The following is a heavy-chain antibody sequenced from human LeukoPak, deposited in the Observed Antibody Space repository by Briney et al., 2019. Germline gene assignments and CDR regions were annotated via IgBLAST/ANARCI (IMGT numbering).Heavy chain of an antibody. CDR1: GGSISSYY. J-gene: IGHJ4*02. D-gene: IGHD3-10*01. Sequence: SETLSLTCTVSGGSISSYYWSWIRQPAGRGLEWIGHIDSSGTTNYNPSLKSRVTMSTDPSKNQFSLKLSSVTAADTAIYYCARGAKYYYGSRTFFFYEHWGQGTLLTVSS. CDR2: IDSSGTT. CDR3: ARGAKYYYGSRTFFFYEH. V-gene: IGHV4-4*07.